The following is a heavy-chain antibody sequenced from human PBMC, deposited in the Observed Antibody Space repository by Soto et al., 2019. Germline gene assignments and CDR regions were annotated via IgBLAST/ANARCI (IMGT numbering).Heavy chain of an antibody. J-gene: IGHJ4*02. V-gene: IGHV3-66*01. CDR1: GFTVSTNS. D-gene: IGHD2-8*01. Sequence: PGGSLRLSCAASGFTVSTNSMSWDRQAPGKGLQWVSIIYGVGTTYYTDSVKGRFTISRDDSKNTLYLQMSSLRAEDTAVYYCAREYCTTTDGWRYVDCWGQGTPVTVTS. CDR3: AREYCTTTDGWRYVDC. CDR2: IYGVGTT.